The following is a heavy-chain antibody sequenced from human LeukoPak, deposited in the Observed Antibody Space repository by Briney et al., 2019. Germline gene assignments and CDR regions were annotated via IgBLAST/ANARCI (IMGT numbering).Heavy chain of an antibody. J-gene: IGHJ4*02. V-gene: IGHV1-24*01. Sequence: ASVKVSCKVSGYTLTELSVHWVRQAPGKGLEWMGGFDPEDGEAIYAQKFQGRVTMTEDTSTDTAYMELSSLRSEDTAVYYCATGVTMRGVPFDYWGQGTLVTVSS. CDR2: FDPEDGEA. CDR3: ATGVTMRGVPFDY. D-gene: IGHD3-22*01. CDR1: GYTLTELS.